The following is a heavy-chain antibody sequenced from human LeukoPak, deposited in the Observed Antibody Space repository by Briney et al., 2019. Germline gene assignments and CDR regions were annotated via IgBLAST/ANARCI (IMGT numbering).Heavy chain of an antibody. J-gene: IGHJ4*02. V-gene: IGHV4-59*08. Sequence: SETLSLTCTVSGGSISSYYWSWIRQPPGKGLEWIGYIYYSGSTNYNPSLKSRVTISVDTSKNQFSLKLSSVTAADTAVYYCARGAVVTPPFGWSDYWGQGTLVTVSS. D-gene: IGHD4-23*01. CDR3: ARGAVVTPPFGWSDY. CDR1: GGSISSYY. CDR2: IYYSGST.